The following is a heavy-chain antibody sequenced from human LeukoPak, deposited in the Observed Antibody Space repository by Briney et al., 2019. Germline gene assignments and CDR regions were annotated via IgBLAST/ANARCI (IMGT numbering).Heavy chain of an antibody. Sequence: PGGSLGLSCAASGFTFSSYWMSWVRQAPGKGLEWVANIKQDGSEKYYVDSVKGRFTISRDNAKNSLYLQMNSLRAEDTAVYYCARDRFWGGDCYFDSWAQGPLVTVS. CDR1: GFTFSSYW. J-gene: IGHJ4*02. CDR3: ARDRFWGGDCYFDS. D-gene: IGHD3-16*01. CDR2: IKQDGSEK. V-gene: IGHV3-7*01.